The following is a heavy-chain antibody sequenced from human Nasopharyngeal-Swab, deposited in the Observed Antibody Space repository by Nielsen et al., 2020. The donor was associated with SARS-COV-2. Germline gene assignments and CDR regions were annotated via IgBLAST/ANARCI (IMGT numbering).Heavy chain of an antibody. CDR3: AREGGGEQGYSSGWHVIFTSNYYYYGMDV. CDR2: INPSGGST. D-gene: IGHD6-19*01. J-gene: IGHJ6*02. V-gene: IGHV1-46*01. Sequence: ASVKVSCKASGYTFTRYYMHWVRQAPGQGLEWMGIINPSGGSTSYAQKFQGRVTMTRDTSTSTVYMELSSLRSEDTAVYYCAREGGGEQGYSSGWHVIFTSNYYYYGMDVWGQGTTVTVSS. CDR1: GYTFTRYY.